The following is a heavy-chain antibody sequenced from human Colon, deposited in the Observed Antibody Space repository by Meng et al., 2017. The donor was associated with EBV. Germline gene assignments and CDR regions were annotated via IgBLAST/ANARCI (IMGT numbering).Heavy chain of an antibody. Sequence: QVQLVEAGPGLLKPSQSLSLTCTVSGGTISSCDYYWSWIRQPPGKGLEVIGHIYYSGSTSYNPSLKSRVTISVDTSNNLFSLKLSSVTAADTAVYYCARVGWRQWSFDLWGRGTLVTVSS. V-gene: IGHV4-30-4*01. J-gene: IGHJ2*01. CDR2: IYYSGST. D-gene: IGHD5-18*01. CDR3: ARVGWRQWSFDL. CDR1: GGTISSCDYY.